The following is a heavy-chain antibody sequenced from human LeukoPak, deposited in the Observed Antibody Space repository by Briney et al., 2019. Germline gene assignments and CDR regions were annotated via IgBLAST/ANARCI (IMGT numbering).Heavy chain of an antibody. V-gene: IGHV3-7*03. CDR2: IKGDGSET. J-gene: IGHJ4*02. CDR3: AREEVKSFDN. Sequence: GGSLRLSCVASGFTFSNYWMTWVRQAPGKGLEWVANIKGDGSETSYVTSVRGRFTISRDNAKNSLYLQMNNLRVEDTAVYYCAREEVKSFDNWGQGTLVTVSS. CDR1: GFTFSNYW.